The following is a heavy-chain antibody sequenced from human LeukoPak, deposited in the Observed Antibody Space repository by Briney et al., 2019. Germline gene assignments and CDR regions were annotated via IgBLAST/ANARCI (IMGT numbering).Heavy chain of an antibody. V-gene: IGHV1-69*01. J-gene: IGHJ4*02. CDR1: GGTFSSYA. CDR2: IIPIFGTA. D-gene: IGHD4-23*01. CDR3: ARAPKDYGGISGAQTFDY. Sequence: ASVKVSCKASGGTFSSYAISWVRQAPGQGLEWMGGIIPIFGTANYAQKFQGRVTITADGSTSTAYMELSSLRSEDTAVYYCARAPKDYGGISGAQTFDYWGQGTLVTVSS.